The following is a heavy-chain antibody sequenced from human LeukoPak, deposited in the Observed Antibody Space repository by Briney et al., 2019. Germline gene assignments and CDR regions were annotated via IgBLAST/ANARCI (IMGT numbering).Heavy chain of an antibody. CDR3: ARERWHCRVNCYSVYYCALDV. CDR2: INPGNGDT. V-gene: IGHV1-3*01. Sequence: ASVKDSCTGSGYTFTNYAVHWVRPAPGQRLEWLGWINPGNGDTKYSQNFQGRVTVTSDTSAATAYVELNSLTSEDTAVYYCARERWHCRVNCYSVYYCALDVWGQGTTVTVSS. D-gene: IGHD2-15*01. CDR1: GYTFTNYA. J-gene: IGHJ6*02.